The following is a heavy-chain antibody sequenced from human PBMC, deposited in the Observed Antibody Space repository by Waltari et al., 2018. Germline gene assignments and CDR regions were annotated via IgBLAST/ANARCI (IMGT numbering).Heavy chain of an antibody. Sequence: QVQLVQSGAEVKRPGASVKVSCKASAYTFTANYVHWVRQAPGQGLEWMGWIHPNSGATDYAQQFQGRVTMTLDTSISTLYMELSRLGSDDTAVYYCARAWFNSGFDYWGQGSLVTVSS. CDR3: ARAWFNSGFDY. J-gene: IGHJ4*02. D-gene: IGHD3-10*01. CDR2: IHPNSGAT. CDR1: AYTFTANY. V-gene: IGHV1-2*02.